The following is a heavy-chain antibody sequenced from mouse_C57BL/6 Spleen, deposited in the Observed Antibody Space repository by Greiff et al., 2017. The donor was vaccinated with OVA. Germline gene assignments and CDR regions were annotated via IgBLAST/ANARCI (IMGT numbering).Heavy chain of an antibody. CDR3: ASERGGYFDV. V-gene: IGHV1-82*01. Sequence: QVHVKQSGPELVKPGASVKISCKASGYAFSSSWMNWVKQRPGKGLEWIGRIYPGDGDTNYNAKFKGKATLTADKSSSTAYMQLSSLTSEDSAVYFCASERGGYFDVWGTGTTVTVSS. J-gene: IGHJ1*03. CDR1: GYAFSSSW. CDR2: IYPGDGDT.